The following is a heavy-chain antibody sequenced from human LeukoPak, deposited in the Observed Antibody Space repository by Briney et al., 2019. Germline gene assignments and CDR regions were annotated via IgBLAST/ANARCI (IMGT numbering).Heavy chain of an antibody. CDR2: IYYSGST. CDR3: ARMIGSRSYYYYYYMDV. D-gene: IGHD2-21*01. J-gene: IGHJ6*03. Sequence: SETLPLTCTVSGGSISTYYWSWIRQPPGKGLEWIGYIYYSGSTNSNPSLKSRVTISVDTSKNQFFLKLGSVTAADTAVYYCARMIGSRSYYYYYYMDVWGKGTTVTVSS. CDR1: GGSISTYY. V-gene: IGHV4-59*08.